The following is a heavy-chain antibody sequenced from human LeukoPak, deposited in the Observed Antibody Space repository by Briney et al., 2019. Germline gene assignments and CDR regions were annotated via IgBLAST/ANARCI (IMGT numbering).Heavy chain of an antibody. CDR2: IYYSGST. D-gene: IGHD3-10*01. V-gene: IGHV4-39*01. CDR1: GGSISSSSYY. CDR3: ASRFDYGSGRRRYYYYYGMDV. J-gene: IGHJ6*02. Sequence: SETLSLTCTVSGGSISSSSYYWGWIRQPPGKGLEWIGSIYYSGSTYYNPSLKSRVTISVDTSKNQFSLKLSSVTAADTAVYYCASRFDYGSGRRRYYYYYGMDVWGQRTTVTVSS.